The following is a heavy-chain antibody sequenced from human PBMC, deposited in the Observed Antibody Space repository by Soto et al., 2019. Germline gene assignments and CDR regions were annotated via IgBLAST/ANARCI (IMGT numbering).Heavy chain of an antibody. Sequence: PGGSLRLSCAASGFTFSSYAMSWVRQAPGKGLEWVSAISGSGGSTYYADSVKGRFTISRDNSKNTLYLQMNSLRAEDTAVYYCARDRGTITMVRGGMDVWGQGTTVTVSS. CDR3: ARDRGTITMVRGGMDV. D-gene: IGHD3-10*01. CDR1: GFTFSSYA. V-gene: IGHV3-23*01. J-gene: IGHJ6*02. CDR2: ISGSGGST.